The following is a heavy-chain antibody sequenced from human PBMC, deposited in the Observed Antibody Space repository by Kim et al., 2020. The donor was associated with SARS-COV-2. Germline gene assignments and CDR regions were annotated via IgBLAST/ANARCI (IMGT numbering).Heavy chain of an antibody. Sequence: ADSLEGRFTISRGNAENSLYLQMSSLSAEDTAVYYCARGMRGFSYGKIDYWGQGTLVTVSS. D-gene: IGHD5-18*01. CDR3: ARGMRGFSYGKIDY. V-gene: IGHV3-48*03. J-gene: IGHJ4*02.